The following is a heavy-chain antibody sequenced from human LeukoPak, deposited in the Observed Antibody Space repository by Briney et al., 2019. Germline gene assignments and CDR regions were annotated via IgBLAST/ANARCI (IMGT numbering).Heavy chain of an antibody. Sequence: GASVKVSCKASGYTFTSYYMHWVRQAPGQGLEWMGIINPSGGSTSYAQKFQGRVTITADESTSTAYMELSSLRSEDTAVYYCASFSIGEKDTAMVRFDYWAREPWSPSPQ. V-gene: IGHV1-46*01. D-gene: IGHD5-18*01. CDR1: GYTFTSYY. CDR2: INPSGGST. J-gene: IGHJ4*02. CDR3: ASFSIGEKDTAMVRFDY.